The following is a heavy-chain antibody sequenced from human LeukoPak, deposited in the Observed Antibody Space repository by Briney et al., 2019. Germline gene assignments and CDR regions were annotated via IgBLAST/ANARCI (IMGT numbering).Heavy chain of an antibody. CDR1: GFTFSSYE. CDR2: ISSSGSTI. CDR3: ARDLTTVTTGY. J-gene: IGHJ4*02. D-gene: IGHD4-17*01. V-gene: IGHV3-48*03. Sequence: GGSLRLSCAASGFTFSSYEMNWVRQAPGKGLEWVSYISSSGSTIYCADSVKGRFTISRDNAKNSLYLQMNSLRAEDTAVYYCARDLTTVTTGYWGQGTLVTVSS.